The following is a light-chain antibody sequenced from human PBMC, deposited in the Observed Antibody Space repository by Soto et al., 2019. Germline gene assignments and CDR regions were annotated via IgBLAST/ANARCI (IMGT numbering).Light chain of an antibody. J-gene: IGLJ1*01. CDR2: RNN. V-gene: IGLV1-47*01. CDR1: NSNIGSNY. Sequence: QLVLTQPPSASGTPGQRVTISCSGGNSNIGSNYVFWYQQLPGTAPKLLIYRNNQRPSGVPDRFSGSKSGTSASLVISGLRSEDEADYHCAAWDDSLSGYVFGAGTKLTVL. CDR3: AAWDDSLSGYV.